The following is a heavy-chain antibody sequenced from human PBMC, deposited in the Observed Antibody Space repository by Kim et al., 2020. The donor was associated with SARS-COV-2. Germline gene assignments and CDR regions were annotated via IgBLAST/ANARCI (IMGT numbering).Heavy chain of an antibody. CDR2: INHSGST. CDR3: ARGLNIVVVPAAAGGDFDY. Sequence: SETLSLTCAVYGGSFSGYYWSWIRQPPGKGLEWIGEINHSGSTNYNPSLKSRVTISVDTSKNQFSLKLSSVTAADTAVYYCARGLNIVVVPAAAGGDFDYWGQGTLVTVSS. CDR1: GGSFSGYY. J-gene: IGHJ4*02. V-gene: IGHV4-34*01. D-gene: IGHD2-2*01.